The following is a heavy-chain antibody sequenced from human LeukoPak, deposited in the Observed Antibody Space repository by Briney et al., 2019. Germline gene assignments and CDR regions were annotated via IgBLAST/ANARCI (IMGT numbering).Heavy chain of an antibody. CDR3: ARQRRCYSRYNWFDP. D-gene: IGHD3-10*01. V-gene: IGHV4-39*01. J-gene: IGHJ5*02. CDR1: GGSISSSSYY. CDR2: IYYSGST. Sequence: SETLSLTCTVSGGSISSSSYYWGWIRQPPGKGLEWIGSIYYSGSTYYNPSLKSRVTISVDTSKNQFSLKLSSVTAADTAVYYCARQRRCYSRYNWFDPWGQGTLVTVSS.